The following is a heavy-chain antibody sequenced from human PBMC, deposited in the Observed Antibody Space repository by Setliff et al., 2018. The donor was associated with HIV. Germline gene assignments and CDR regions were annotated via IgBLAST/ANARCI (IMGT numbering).Heavy chain of an antibody. CDR2: ISAENGNT. D-gene: IGHD3-22*01. CDR1: GFIFTDYQ. V-gene: IGHV1-18*04. Sequence: ASVKVSCKASGFIFTDYQIHWVRQAPGQGLEWMGWISAENGNTNYAQKFQGRVIMTTDTSTSTAYMELSSLRSEDTAVYYCARAAITMIVVIANYGMDVWGQGTTVTVSS. J-gene: IGHJ6*02. CDR3: ARAAITMIVVIANYGMDV.